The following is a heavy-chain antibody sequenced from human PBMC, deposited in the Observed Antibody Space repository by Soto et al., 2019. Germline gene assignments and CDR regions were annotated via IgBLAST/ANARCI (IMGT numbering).Heavy chain of an antibody. V-gene: IGHV3-33*01. Sequence: GESLKISCAASGFTFSSYGMHWVRQAPGKGLEWVAVIWYDGSNKYYADSVKGRFTISRDNSKNTLYLQMNSLRAEDTAVYYCARDREMATISYFDYWGQGTLVTVSS. CDR3: ARDREMATISYFDY. CDR2: IWYDGSNK. J-gene: IGHJ4*02. CDR1: GFTFSSYG. D-gene: IGHD5-12*01.